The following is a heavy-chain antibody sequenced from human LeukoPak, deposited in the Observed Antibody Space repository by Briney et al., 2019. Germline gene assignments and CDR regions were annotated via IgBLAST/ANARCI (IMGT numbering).Heavy chain of an antibody. CDR3: ARRRDYFDY. Sequence: GGSPRLSCVVSGFDLSDYYMSWIRQAPGKGLEWISYVSSSGGNIYFADSVKGRFTMSRDNARGSLYLQMNSLRADDTAIYYCARRRDYFDYWGQGTLVTVSS. V-gene: IGHV3-11*01. CDR1: GFDLSDYY. CDR2: VSSSGGNI. J-gene: IGHJ4*02.